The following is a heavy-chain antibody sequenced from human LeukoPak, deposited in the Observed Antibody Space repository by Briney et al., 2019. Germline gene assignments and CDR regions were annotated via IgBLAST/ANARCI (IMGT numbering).Heavy chain of an antibody. V-gene: IGHV3-53*04. CDR1: GFTVCSNY. J-gene: IGHJ3*02. CDR2: IYIGGST. D-gene: IGHD3-22*01. CDR3: ASANLRSGYYYVHDAFDI. Sequence: GGSLRLSCAASGFTVCSNYMSGVREASGRGLEWVSVIYIGGSTYYADSVKGQFTISRHNSKKTLYLQMNSLRAEDTAVYYCASANLRSGYYYVHDAFDIWGQGTMVTVSS.